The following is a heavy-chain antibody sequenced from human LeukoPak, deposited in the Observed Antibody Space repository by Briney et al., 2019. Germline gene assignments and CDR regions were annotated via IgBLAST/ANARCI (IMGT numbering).Heavy chain of an antibody. Sequence: GGSLRLSCAASGFTFSSYGMHWVRQAPGKGLEWVAVIWYDGSNKYYADSVKGRFTISRDNSKNTLYLQMNSLRAEDTAVYYCARESRPHAPGIAAPLDYWGQGTLVTVSS. CDR2: IWYDGSNK. V-gene: IGHV3-33*01. CDR3: ARESRPHAPGIAAPLDY. D-gene: IGHD6-13*01. CDR1: GFTFSSYG. J-gene: IGHJ4*02.